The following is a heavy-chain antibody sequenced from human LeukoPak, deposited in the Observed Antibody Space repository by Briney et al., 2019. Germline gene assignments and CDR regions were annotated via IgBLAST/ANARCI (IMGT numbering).Heavy chain of an antibody. D-gene: IGHD3-10*01. Sequence: SVKVSCKASGGTFSSYAISWVRQAPGQGLEWMGRIIPILGIANYAQKFQGRVTITADKSTSTAYMELSSLRSDDTAVYYCAMWGIGAKGVPEEGLLWFGEGDYWGQGTLVTVSS. CDR3: AMWGIGAKGVPEEGLLWFGEGDY. V-gene: IGHV1-69*04. CDR1: GGTFSSYA. CDR2: IIPILGIA. J-gene: IGHJ4*02.